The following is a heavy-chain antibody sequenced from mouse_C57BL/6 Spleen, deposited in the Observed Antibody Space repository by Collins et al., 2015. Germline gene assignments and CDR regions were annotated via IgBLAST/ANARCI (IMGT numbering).Heavy chain of an antibody. CDR1: GYTFTDFS. D-gene: IGHD2-3*01. CDR2: INTETGEP. J-gene: IGHJ3*01. Sequence: QIQLVQSGPELKKPGETVKISCKASGYTFTDFSMHWVKQAPGEGLKWMGWINTETGEPTYADDFKGRFAFSLETSASTAYLQINNLKNEDTATYFCARCYDGYYLAYWGQGTLVTVSA. V-gene: IGHV9-2-1*01. CDR3: ARCYDGYYLAY.